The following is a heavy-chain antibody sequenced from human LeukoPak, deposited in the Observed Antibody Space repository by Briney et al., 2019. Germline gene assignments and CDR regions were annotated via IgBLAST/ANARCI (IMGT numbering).Heavy chain of an antibody. J-gene: IGHJ4*02. D-gene: IGHD3-22*01. V-gene: IGHV3-7*01. CDR1: GFTFCSYW. CDR2: IKQDGSEK. Sequence: PGGSLRLSCAASGFTFCSYWMSWVRQAPGKGLAWVANIKQDGSEKYYVDSVKGRFTISRDNAKNSLILQMNSLRAEDTAVYYCARTYYYDSSGYWPFDYWGQGTLVTVSS. CDR3: ARTYYYDSSGYWPFDY.